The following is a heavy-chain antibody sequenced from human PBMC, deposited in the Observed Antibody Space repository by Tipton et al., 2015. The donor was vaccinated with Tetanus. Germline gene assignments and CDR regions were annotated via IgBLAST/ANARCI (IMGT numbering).Heavy chain of an antibody. V-gene: IGHV4-39*01. Sequence: TLSLTCTVSGVSIADNTNYWGWIRQPPGKGLEWIGSIYFSGDTYSNPSLKSRVTISGDTSRNQFSLRLSSVTAADTAVYYCARHNSGYFTFFDYWGQGTLVTVSS. CDR1: GVSIADNTNY. D-gene: IGHD3-3*01. CDR2: IYFSGDT. J-gene: IGHJ4*02. CDR3: ARHNSGYFTFFDY.